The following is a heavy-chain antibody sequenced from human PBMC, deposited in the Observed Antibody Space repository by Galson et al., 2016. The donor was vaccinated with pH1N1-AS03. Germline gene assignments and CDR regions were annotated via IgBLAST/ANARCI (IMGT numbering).Heavy chain of an antibody. CDR1: GFSLTTNEMR. Sequence: PALVKPTQTLTLTCTFSGFSLTTNEMRVDWIRQPPGKALEWLARIDWGNDKYYSTSLKTRLTISKDTSKNQVVLTMTNMDPADTATYYCARSSYDSGWPGGRHFYYWGQGTLVTVSS. V-gene: IGHV2-70*04. D-gene: IGHD6-19*01. CDR3: ARSSYDSGWPGGRHFYY. CDR2: IDWGNDK. J-gene: IGHJ4*02.